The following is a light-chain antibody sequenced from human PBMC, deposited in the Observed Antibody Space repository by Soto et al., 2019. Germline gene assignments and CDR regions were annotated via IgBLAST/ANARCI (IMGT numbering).Light chain of an antibody. J-gene: IGKJ5*01. CDR1: RTIDNY. Sequence: DIQMTQSPSSLSASLGDRVAITFRASRTIDNYLNWYQQKPGRAPELLVYATSSLQSGVPSRFTGGGSGTHFTLTISCLQPEDFATYFCQLSYITPITFGQGTRLEIK. CDR3: QLSYITPIT. V-gene: IGKV1-39*01. CDR2: ATS.